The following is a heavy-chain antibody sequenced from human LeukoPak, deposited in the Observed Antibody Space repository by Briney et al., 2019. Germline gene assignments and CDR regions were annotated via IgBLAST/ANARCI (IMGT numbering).Heavy chain of an antibody. J-gene: IGHJ5*02. CDR2: INPSGGNT. CDR1: GYTFTSYY. CDR3: ARALPHRRLMDTTMEQHWFDP. D-gene: IGHD5-18*01. V-gene: IGHV1-46*01. Sequence: ASVKVSCKASGYTFTSYYMHWVRQAPGQGLEGMGIINPSGGNTNYAQKFQGRVTMTRDMSTSTVYMELSSLRSEDTAMYYCARALPHRRLMDTTMEQHWFDPWGQGTLVTVSS.